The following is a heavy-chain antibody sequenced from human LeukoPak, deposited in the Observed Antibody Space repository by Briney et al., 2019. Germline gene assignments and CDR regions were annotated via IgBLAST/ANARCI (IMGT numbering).Heavy chain of an antibody. CDR1: GDTFSRYA. CDR2: IIPSLDIP. D-gene: IGHD1-26*01. CDR3: ARSVGGATTPRFDY. J-gene: IGHJ4*02. Sequence: GASVKVSCKASGDTFSRYAISWVRQAPGQGLEGMGRIIPSLDIPNYPQKFQGRVTITADKSTSTAYMEVRSLGSEDTAVYYCARSVGGATTPRFDYWGQGTLVTVSS. V-gene: IGHV1-69*04.